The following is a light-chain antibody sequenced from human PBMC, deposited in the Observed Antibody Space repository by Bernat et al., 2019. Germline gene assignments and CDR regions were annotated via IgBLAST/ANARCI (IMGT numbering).Light chain of an antibody. V-gene: IGLV3-21*02. J-gene: IGLJ1*01. CDR2: DDS. CDR1: HIGGKS. Sequence: SYVLTQPPSVSVAPGETATITCGGNHIGGKSVNRYRQKPGQAPVLVVYDDSDRPSGIPERVSGSNSGDTATLTISRVEAADEADYYCQVWDTGSDVFGSGTKVTVL. CDR3: QVWDTGSDV.